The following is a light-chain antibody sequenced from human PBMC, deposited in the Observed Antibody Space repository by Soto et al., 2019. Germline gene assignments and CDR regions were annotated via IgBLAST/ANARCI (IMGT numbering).Light chain of an antibody. CDR2: GAS. J-gene: IGKJ3*01. CDR1: QSVSSNY. V-gene: IGKV3-20*01. Sequence: EIVMTQSPGTLSLSPGETATLSCRASQSVSSNYVAWFHQKPGQAPRLLIYGASSRATGVPDRFSASGSGTDFTPTISRLETEDSAVYYCQQYGRSPFTFGPGTKVDIK. CDR3: QQYGRSPFT.